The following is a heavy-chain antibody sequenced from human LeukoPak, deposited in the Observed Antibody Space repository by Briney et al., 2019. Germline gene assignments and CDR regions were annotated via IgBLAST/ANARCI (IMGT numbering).Heavy chain of an antibody. J-gene: IGHJ5*02. V-gene: IGHV1-3*01. Sequence: WASVKVSCKASGYTFTSYAMHWVRQAPGQRLEWMGWINAGNGNTKYSQKFQGRVTITRDTSASTAYMELSSLRSEDTAVYYCARAGSYYYGPGWSDPWGQGTLVTVSS. CDR2: INAGNGNT. CDR1: GYTFTSYA. CDR3: ARAGSYYYGPGWSDP. D-gene: IGHD3-10*01.